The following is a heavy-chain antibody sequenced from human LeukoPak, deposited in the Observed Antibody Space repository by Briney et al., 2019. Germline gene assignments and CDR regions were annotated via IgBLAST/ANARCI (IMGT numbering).Heavy chain of an antibody. CDR3: VKRQCSGGSCYFIDY. Sequence: QTGGSLRLSCAASGFTFSSYAMTWVRQAPGKGLEWVSVISGSGGSTYYADSVKGRFTISRDNSKNTVYLQMNSLSVEDTAVYYCVKRQCSGGSCYFIDYWGQGTLVTVSS. D-gene: IGHD2-15*01. J-gene: IGHJ4*02. CDR1: GFTFSSYA. V-gene: IGHV3-23*01. CDR2: ISGSGGST.